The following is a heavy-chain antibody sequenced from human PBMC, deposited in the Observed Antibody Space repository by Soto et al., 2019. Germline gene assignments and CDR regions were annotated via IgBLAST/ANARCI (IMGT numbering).Heavy chain of an antibody. Sequence: GGSLRLSCAASGFTFSSYSMNWVRQAPGKGLEWVSSISSSSSYIYYADSVKGRFTISRDNAKNSLYLQMNSLRAEDTAVYYCARLEHYDYSNLGLYRYWGQGTLVTVSS. V-gene: IGHV3-21*01. CDR1: GFTFSSYS. D-gene: IGHD4-4*01. J-gene: IGHJ4*02. CDR3: ARLEHYDYSNLGLYRY. CDR2: ISSSSSYI.